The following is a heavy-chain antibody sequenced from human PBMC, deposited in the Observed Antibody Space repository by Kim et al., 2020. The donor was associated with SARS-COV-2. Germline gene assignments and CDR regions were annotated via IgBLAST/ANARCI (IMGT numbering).Heavy chain of an antibody. V-gene: IGHV1-2*02. Sequence: ASVKVSCKASGYTFIGYYIQWVRQAPGQGLEWMGWINPKSGETKFAQKFQGRVAVTRDTSTSTVNMEVRRLASDDTAVYFCARGSEYYFDSWGQGTLVT. CDR3: ARGSEYYFDS. CDR2: INPKSGET. CDR1: GYTFIGYY. J-gene: IGHJ4*02.